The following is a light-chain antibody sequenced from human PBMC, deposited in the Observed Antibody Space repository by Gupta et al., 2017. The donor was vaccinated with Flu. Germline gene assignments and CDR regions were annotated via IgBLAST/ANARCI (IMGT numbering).Light chain of an antibody. CDR1: HTTTF. CDR2: GVS. Sequence: IVLTQSPDTLSLSPGDTATLSCRATHTTTFLAWYQQKPGQPPRLLISGVSNRATGIPNRFNGSVSETEFFLTIRRLEPADFAVYCCLQDAISPLTFGRGTRMQV. CDR3: LQDAISPLT. V-gene: IGKV3-20*01. J-gene: IGKJ5*01.